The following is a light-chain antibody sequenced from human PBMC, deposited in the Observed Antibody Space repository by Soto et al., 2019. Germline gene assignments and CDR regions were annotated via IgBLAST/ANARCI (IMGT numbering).Light chain of an antibody. CDR3: SSYTSSSIPYV. J-gene: IGLJ1*01. Sequence: QSPLTQPASVAGSPGESITITCTGTSSYVGGYNYVSWYQQHPGKAPKLIIYEVSNRHSGVSNRFSGSKSGNTASLTISGLQAEDEAVYYCSSYTSSSIPYVFGTGTKI. V-gene: IGLV2-14*01. CDR1: SSYVGGYNY. CDR2: EVS.